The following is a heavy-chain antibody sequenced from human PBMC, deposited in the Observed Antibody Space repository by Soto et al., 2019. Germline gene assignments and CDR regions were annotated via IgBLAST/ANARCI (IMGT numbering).Heavy chain of an antibody. CDR2: ISAYNGNT. Sequence: RASVKVSCKASGYTFTSCGISWVRQAPGQGLEWMGWISAYNGNTNYAQKLQGRVTMTTDTSTSTAYMELRSLRSDDTAVYYCARNRHCSSTSCYTSLDYWGQGTLVTVSS. CDR1: GYTFTSCG. CDR3: ARNRHCSSTSCYTSLDY. D-gene: IGHD2-2*02. J-gene: IGHJ4*02. V-gene: IGHV1-18*01.